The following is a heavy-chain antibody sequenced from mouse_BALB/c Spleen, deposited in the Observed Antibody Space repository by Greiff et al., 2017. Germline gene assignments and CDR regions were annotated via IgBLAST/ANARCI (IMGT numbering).Heavy chain of an antibody. J-gene: IGHJ4*01. Sequence: QVQLQQSGAELMKPGASVKISCKATGYTFSSYWIEWVKQRPGHGLEWIGEILPGSGSTNYNEKFKGKATFTADTSSNTAYMQLSSLTSEDSAVYYCARYDGYYYAMDYWGQGTSVTVSS. CDR2: ILPGSGST. CDR3: ARYDGYYYAMDY. D-gene: IGHD2-3*01. V-gene: IGHV1-9*01. CDR1: GYTFSSYW.